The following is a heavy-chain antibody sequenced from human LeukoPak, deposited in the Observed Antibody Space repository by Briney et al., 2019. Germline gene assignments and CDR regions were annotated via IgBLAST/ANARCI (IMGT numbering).Heavy chain of an antibody. J-gene: IGHJ6*02. D-gene: IGHD5-18*01. Sequence: GGSLRLSCTASGFTFTTYWMHWVRQAPGKGLVWVSHINSDGSITSYADSVKGRFTISRDNAKNTLYLQMNSLRAEDTAVYYCARDAVDTANAVWGQGTTVTVSS. CDR3: ARDAVDTANAV. CDR2: INSDGSIT. CDR1: GFTFTTYW. V-gene: IGHV3-74*01.